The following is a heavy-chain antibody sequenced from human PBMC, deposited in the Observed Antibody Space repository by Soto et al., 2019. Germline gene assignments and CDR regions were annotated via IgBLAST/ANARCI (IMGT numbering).Heavy chain of an antibody. V-gene: IGHV4-59*01. Sequence: QVQLQESGPGLVKPSETLSLTCIVSSGSISSFYWSWIRQPPGKGLEWVGGIYYNGSATYNPSLKSRVTMSVDMSKNHLFLTLNSVTAADTAVYYCARSFYPWGQGTLVTVSS. CDR2: IYYNGSA. CDR1: SGSISSFY. J-gene: IGHJ5*02. CDR3: ARSFYP.